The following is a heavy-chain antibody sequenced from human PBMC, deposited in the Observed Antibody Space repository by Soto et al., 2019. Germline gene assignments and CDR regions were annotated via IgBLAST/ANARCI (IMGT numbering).Heavy chain of an antibody. V-gene: IGHV4-59*08. D-gene: IGHD3-10*01. CDR1: GGSIRGYY. Sequence: SETLSLTCTVSGGSIRGYYWIWIRPSPGKGLEWVGYIHHTGSTNYNPSLKSRVTISVDTSKNQFSLSLTSVTAADTAVYYCAIHQPNHPGDWFDPWGQGFVVTVSS. CDR3: AIHQPNHPGDWFDP. CDR2: IHHTGST. J-gene: IGHJ5*02.